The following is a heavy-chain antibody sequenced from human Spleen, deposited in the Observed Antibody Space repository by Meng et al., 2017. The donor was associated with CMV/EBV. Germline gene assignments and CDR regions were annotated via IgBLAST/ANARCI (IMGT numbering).Heavy chain of an antibody. Sequence: SLRLSCAASGFTFDDYGMSWVRQAPGKGLEWVSGISWNSDFIAYADSVKGRFTISRDNARKSVFLEMNNLRAEDTAMYYCGKDIMDSWGLGTLVTVSS. D-gene: IGHD2-8*01. J-gene: IGHJ5*02. CDR1: GFTFDDYG. CDR2: ISWNSDFI. V-gene: IGHV3-9*01. CDR3: GKDIMDS.